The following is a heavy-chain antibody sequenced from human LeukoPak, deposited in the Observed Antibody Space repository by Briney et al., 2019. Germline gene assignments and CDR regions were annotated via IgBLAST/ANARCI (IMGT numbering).Heavy chain of an antibody. D-gene: IGHD3-22*01. Sequence: SETLSLTCTVSGGSISSGDYYWSWFRQPPGKGLEWIGYIYYSGTTYYNPSLRSRVTISVDTSKNQFSLKLNSVTAADTAVYYCARKRYDDPYFFDYWGQGTLVTVSS. CDR1: GGSISSGDYY. V-gene: IGHV4-30-4*01. J-gene: IGHJ4*02. CDR3: ARKRYDDPYFFDY. CDR2: IYYSGTT.